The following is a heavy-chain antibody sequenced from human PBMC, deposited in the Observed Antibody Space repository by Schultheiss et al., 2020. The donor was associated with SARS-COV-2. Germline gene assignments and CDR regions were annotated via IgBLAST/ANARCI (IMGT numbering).Heavy chain of an antibody. CDR1: GFTFSSYA. V-gene: IGHV3-23*01. J-gene: IGHJ6*02. CDR3: AKDMWKSIVLMVYANHYGMDV. Sequence: GESLKISCAASGFTFSSYAMSWVRQAPGKGLEWVSAISGSGGSTYYADSVKGRFTIARDNSKNTLYLQMNNLRAEDMAVYYCAKDMWKSIVLMVYANHYGMDVWGQGTTVTVSS. CDR2: ISGSGGST. D-gene: IGHD2-8*01.